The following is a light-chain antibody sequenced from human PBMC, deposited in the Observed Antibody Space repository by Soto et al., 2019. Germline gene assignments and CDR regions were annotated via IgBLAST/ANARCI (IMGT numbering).Light chain of an antibody. J-gene: IGKJ1*01. V-gene: IGKV3-11*01. CDR2: YTS. Sequence: EIVVTQSPATLSSSPGETATLSCRASQYVGTRLAWYQHKPGQAPRLLIYYTSNRATGIPARFSGSGSGTDFTLTINSLAPEDFAIYYCHQRQSWPRTFGQGTKVEIK. CDR3: HQRQSWPRT. CDR1: QYVGTR.